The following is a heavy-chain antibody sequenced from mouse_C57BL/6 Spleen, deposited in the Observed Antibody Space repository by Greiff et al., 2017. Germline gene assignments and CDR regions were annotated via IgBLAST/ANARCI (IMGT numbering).Heavy chain of an antibody. V-gene: IGHV1-54*01. CDR2: INPGSGGT. J-gene: IGHJ4*01. CDR3: ERSGPGYDYEWYAMDY. CDR1: GYAFTNYL. D-gene: IGHD2-4*01. Sequence: QVQLQQSGAELVRPGTSVKVSCKASGYAFTNYLIEWVKQRPGQGLEWIGVINPGSGGTNYNEKFKGKATLTADKSSSTAYMQLSSLTSEDSAVYFCERSGPGYDYEWYAMDYWGLGTSVTVSS.